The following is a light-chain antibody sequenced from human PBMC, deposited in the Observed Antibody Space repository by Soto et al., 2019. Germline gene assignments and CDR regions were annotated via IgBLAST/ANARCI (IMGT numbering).Light chain of an antibody. Sequence: DIVMTQSPDSLAVSLGERATINCKSSQSVLYSSNNKNYLAWYQQKPGQPPKLLIYWASTRESGVPDRFSGSGSGTDFTLTIISLQPEDFATYYCLQSFNSPYPFGQGTTVDVK. CDR3: LQSFNSPYP. J-gene: IGKJ2*01. CDR1: QSVLYSSNNKNY. CDR2: WAS. V-gene: IGKV4-1*01.